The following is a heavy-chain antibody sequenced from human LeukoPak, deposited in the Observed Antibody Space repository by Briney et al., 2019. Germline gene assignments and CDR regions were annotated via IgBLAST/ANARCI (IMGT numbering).Heavy chain of an antibody. V-gene: IGHV1-2*04. D-gene: IGHD6-13*01. CDR2: INPNSGGT. CDR3: AYSSSSLAFDY. CDR1: GYTFTSYY. J-gene: IGHJ4*02. Sequence: ASVKVSCKASGYTFTSYYMHWVRQAPGQGLEWMGWINPNSGGTNYAQKFQGWVTMTRDTSISTAYMELSRLRSDDTAVYYCAYSSSSLAFDYWGQGTLVTVSS.